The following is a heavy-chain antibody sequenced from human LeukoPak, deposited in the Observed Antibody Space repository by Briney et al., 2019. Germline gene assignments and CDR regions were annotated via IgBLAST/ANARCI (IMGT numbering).Heavy chain of an antibody. CDR3: ARGSVAVAGPLDY. CDR2: INHSGST. V-gene: IGHV4-34*01. CDR1: GGSFSGYY. D-gene: IGHD6-19*01. Sequence: SETLSLTCAVYGGSFSGYYWSWIRQPPGKGLEWIWEINHSGSTNYNPSLKSRVTISVDTSKNQFSLKLSSVTAADTAVYYCARGSVAVAGPLDYWGQGTLVTVSS. J-gene: IGHJ4*02.